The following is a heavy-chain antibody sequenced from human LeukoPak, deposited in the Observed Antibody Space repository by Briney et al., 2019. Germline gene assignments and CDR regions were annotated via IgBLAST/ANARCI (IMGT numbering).Heavy chain of an antibody. J-gene: IGHJ4*02. CDR2: VNSDGSST. Sequence: GGSLRLSCAASGFTFSNYWMHWVRQAPGKGLVWVSRVNSDGSSTNYADSVKGRFTISTDNAKNTVYLQMNSLRAEDTAVYYCAKLGDDSSGYRFDYWGQGTLVTVSS. V-gene: IGHV3-74*01. D-gene: IGHD3-22*01. CDR3: AKLGDDSSGYRFDY. CDR1: GFTFSNYW.